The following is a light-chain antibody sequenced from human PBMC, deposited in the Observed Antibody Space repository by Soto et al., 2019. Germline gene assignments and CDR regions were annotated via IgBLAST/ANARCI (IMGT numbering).Light chain of an antibody. CDR3: QQYDSFSVT. J-gene: IGKJ5*01. Sequence: DIQLTQSPSFLSASVGDRVTITCRASQGISSYLAWYQQKPGKAPKLLIYAASTLQSGVPSRFSGSGSGTEFRLTISTMQPDDFATYYCQQYDSFSVTFGQGTRLEIK. CDR1: QGISSY. V-gene: IGKV1-9*01. CDR2: AAS.